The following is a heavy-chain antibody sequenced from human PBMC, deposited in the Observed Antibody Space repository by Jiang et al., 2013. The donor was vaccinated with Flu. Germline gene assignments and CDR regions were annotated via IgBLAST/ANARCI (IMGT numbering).Heavy chain of an antibody. J-gene: IGHJ4*02. Sequence: GLVQPGGSLRLSCEASGFSFSICDMTWIRQAPGKGLEFVSGISVSGDTTHYADSVRGRFAISRDNSRNTLYLQMNNLRDDDTAIYHCTKAAFSDSNDFWGQGTLVTVS. CDR3: TKAAFSDSNDF. CDR1: GFSFSICD. V-gene: IGHV3-23*01. CDR2: ISVSGDTT. D-gene: IGHD3-16*01.